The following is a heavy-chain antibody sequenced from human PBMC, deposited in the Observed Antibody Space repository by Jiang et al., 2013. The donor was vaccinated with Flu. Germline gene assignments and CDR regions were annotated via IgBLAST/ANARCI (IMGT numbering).Heavy chain of an antibody. CDR1: GYTFTGYY. V-gene: IGHV1-2*02. J-gene: IGHJ3*02. CDR3: AAVGATKGEVHDAFDI. CDR2: INPNSGGT. Sequence: VQLVESGAEVKKPGASVKVSCKASGYTFTGYYMHWVRQAPGQGLEWMGWINPNSGGTNYAQKFQGRVTMTRDTSISTAYMELSRLRSDDTAVYYCAAVGATKGEVHDAFDIWGQGAMVTVSS. D-gene: IGHD1-26*01.